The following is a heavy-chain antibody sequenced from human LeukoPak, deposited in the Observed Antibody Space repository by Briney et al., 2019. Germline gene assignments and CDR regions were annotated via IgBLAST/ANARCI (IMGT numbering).Heavy chain of an antibody. J-gene: IGHJ4*02. CDR2: MNPNSGST. CDR1: GYTFTSYD. D-gene: IGHD5-12*01. V-gene: IGHV1-8*03. Sequence: ASVKVSCKASGYTFTSYDINWVRQATGQGLEWMGWMNPNSGSTGYAQKFQGRVTITRNTSISAAYMELSGLRSEDTAVYYCARGRSTGYPYYFEYWGQGTLVTVSS. CDR3: ARGRSTGYPYYFEY.